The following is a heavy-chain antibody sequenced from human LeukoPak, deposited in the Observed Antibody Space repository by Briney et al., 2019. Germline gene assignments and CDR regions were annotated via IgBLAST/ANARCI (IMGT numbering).Heavy chain of an antibody. D-gene: IGHD6-13*01. Sequence: GGSLRLSCTASGFILSDNYMNWVRQAPGKGLEWVSVLYSGGWTNYADSVKGRFTISRDNSKNTLYLQMNSLRAEDTAVYFCARGTAQLAAASLLDSWGQGTLVTVSS. CDR3: ARGTAQLAAASLLDS. CDR2: LYSGGWT. V-gene: IGHV3-53*01. J-gene: IGHJ4*02. CDR1: GFILSDNY.